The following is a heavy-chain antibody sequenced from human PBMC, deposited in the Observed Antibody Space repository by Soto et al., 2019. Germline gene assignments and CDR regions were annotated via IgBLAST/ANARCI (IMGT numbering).Heavy chain of an antibody. J-gene: IGHJ4*02. D-gene: IGHD4-4*01. CDR1: GFTFSSYA. V-gene: IGHV3-30-3*01. Sequence: GGSLRLSCAASGFTFSSYAMHWLRQASGKGLEWVAVISYDGSNKYYADSVKGRFTISRDNSKNTLYLQMNSLRAEDTAVYYCARDGWASNYVLFDYWGQGSLVTVSS. CDR3: ARDGWASNYVLFDY. CDR2: ISYDGSNK.